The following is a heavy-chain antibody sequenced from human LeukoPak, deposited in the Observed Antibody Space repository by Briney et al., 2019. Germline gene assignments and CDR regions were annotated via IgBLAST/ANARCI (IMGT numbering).Heavy chain of an antibody. V-gene: IGHV3-9*01. D-gene: IGHD5-18*01. CDR3: AKVYGGYSYGLDY. J-gene: IGHJ4*02. CDR2: ISWNSGSI. CDR1: GFTFDDYA. Sequence: GGSLRLSCAASGFTFDDYAMHWVRQAPGKSLEWVSGISWNSGSIGYADSVKGRFTISRDNAKNSLYLQMNSLRAEDTALYYCAKVYGGYSYGLDYWGQGTLVTVSS.